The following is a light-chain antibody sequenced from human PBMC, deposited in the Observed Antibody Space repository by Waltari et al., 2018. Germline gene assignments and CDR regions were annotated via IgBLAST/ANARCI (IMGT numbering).Light chain of an antibody. V-gene: IGLV2-23*01. CDR1: TSTFGSYAL. CDR2: EGT. CDR3: CSYAGNTVWV. Sequence: QSALTQPASVSGSPGQSNTISCTGTTSTFGSYALVSWYQQHPDKAPKLMVYEGTKRPPGISTRFSGAKSGNTASLTISGLQAEDEADYYCCSYAGNTVWVFGGGTKLTVL. J-gene: IGLJ3*02.